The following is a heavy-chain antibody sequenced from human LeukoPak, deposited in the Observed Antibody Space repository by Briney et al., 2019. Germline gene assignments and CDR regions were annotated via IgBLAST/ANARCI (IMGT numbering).Heavy chain of an antibody. CDR1: GGSISSSSYY. V-gene: IGHV4-39*07. CDR2: IYYSGNT. J-gene: IGHJ4*02. CDR3: ARIFRAAAVDY. Sequence: SETLSLTCTVSGGSISSSSYYWGWIRQPPGKGLEWIGSIYYSGNTYYNPSLKSRVTISKDTSKNQFSLKLSSVTAADTAVYYCARIFRAAAVDYWGQGTLVTVSS. D-gene: IGHD6-13*01.